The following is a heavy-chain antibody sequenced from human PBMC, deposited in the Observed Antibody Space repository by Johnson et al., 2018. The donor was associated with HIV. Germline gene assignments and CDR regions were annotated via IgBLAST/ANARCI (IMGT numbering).Heavy chain of an antibody. CDR1: GFTFGDYA. Sequence: VQLVESGGGLVQPGRSLRLSCAASGFTFGDYAMHWVRQRPGKGLEWVSGISWNSVNIEYADSVKGRFTISRDNAKNSLYLQMNSLRTEDTAVYYCAKGGGQLWFYIAFDIWGQGTLVTVSS. D-gene: IGHD5-18*01. CDR3: AKGGGQLWFYIAFDI. CDR2: ISWNSVNI. J-gene: IGHJ3*02. V-gene: IGHV3-9*01.